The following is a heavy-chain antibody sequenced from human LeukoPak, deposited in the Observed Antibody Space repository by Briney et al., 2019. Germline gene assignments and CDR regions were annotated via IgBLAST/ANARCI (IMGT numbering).Heavy chain of an antibody. D-gene: IGHD3-9*01. J-gene: IGHJ4*02. CDR3: ARLTFGYYNILTGYSPNYLDY. CDR1: GGSISSYY. V-gene: IGHV4-59*12. Sequence: SETLSLTCTVSGGSISSYYWSWIRQPPGKGLEWIGYIYYSGSTNYNPSLKSRVTISVDTSKNQFSLKLSSVTAADTAVYYCARLTFGYYNILTGYSPNYLDYWGQGTLVTVSS. CDR2: IYYSGST.